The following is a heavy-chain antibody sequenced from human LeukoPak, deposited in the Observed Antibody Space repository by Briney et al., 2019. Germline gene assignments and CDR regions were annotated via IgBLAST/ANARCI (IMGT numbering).Heavy chain of an antibody. CDR3: ARVGSGWSFDY. CDR2: IQTSGST. V-gene: IGHV4-4*07. CDR1: GGSISSYY. D-gene: IGHD6-19*01. J-gene: IGHJ4*02. Sequence: PSETLSLTCTVSGGSISSYYWSWIRQPAGRGLDWIGRIQTSGSTNYNPSLKSRVTMSVDTSKNKFSLKVNSVTAADTAVYYCARVGSGWSFDYWGQGTLVTVSS.